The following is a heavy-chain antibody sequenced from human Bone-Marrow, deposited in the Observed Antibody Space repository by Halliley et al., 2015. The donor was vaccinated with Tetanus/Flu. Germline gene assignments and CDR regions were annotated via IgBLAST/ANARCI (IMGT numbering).Heavy chain of an antibody. CDR1: GVSLTSSGYY. CDR3: ASGDYYYYYAMNI. CDR2: LYYSGSI. J-gene: IGHJ6*02. D-gene: IGHD4-17*01. Sequence: TLSLTCTVSGVSLTSSGYYWGWIRQPPGKGLEWIGSLYYSGSIYYNPSLKSRVTLSVDRSKNQFSLKMTSVTAADTAVYYCASGDYYYYYAMNIWGQGTTVTVSS. V-gene: IGHV4-39*07.